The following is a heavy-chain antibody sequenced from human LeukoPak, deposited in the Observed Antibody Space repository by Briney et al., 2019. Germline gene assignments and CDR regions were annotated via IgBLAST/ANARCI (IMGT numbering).Heavy chain of an antibody. V-gene: IGHV1-24*01. J-gene: IGHJ4*02. CDR2: FDPEDGET. CDR3: ATTPGNSGWYYFDY. D-gene: IGHD6-19*01. Sequence: GASVKVSCKVSGYTLTELSMHWVRQAPGKGLEWMGGFDPEDGETIYAQKFQGRVTMTEDTSTDTAYMELSSLRSEDTAVYYCATTPGNSGWYYFDYWGQGTLVTVSS. CDR1: GYTLTELS.